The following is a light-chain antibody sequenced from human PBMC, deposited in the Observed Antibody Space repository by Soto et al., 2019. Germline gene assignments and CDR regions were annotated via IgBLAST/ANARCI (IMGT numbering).Light chain of an antibody. J-gene: IGKJ4*01. CDR3: QQYDNLPLT. CDR2: AAS. CDR1: ESITSY. V-gene: IGKV1-33*01. Sequence: DIQMTQSPLSLSASVGDRVTITCRASESITSYLNWYQQKPEKAPKLLIYAASNLETGVPSRFSGSGSGTDFTFTISSLQPEDIATYYCQQYDNLPLTFGGGTKV.